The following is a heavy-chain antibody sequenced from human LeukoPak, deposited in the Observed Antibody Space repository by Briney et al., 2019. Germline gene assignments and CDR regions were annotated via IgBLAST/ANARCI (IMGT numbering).Heavy chain of an antibody. Sequence: ASVEVSCKASGYTFTGYYMHWVRQAPGQGLEWMGWINPNSGGTNYAQKFQGRVTMTRDTSISTAYMELSRLRSDDTAVYYCARGRTAMVKVGNWFDPWGQGTLVTVSS. J-gene: IGHJ5*02. D-gene: IGHD5-18*01. CDR2: INPNSGGT. CDR1: GYTFTGYY. V-gene: IGHV1-2*02. CDR3: ARGRTAMVKVGNWFDP.